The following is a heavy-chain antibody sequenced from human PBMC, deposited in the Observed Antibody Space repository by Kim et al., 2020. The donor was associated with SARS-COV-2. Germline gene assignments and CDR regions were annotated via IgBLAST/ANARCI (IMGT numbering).Heavy chain of an antibody. Sequence: RQSRVTISVDTSKNQFSLKLSSVTAADTAVYYCASADLDSSGYYHGWFDPWGQGTLVTVSS. J-gene: IGHJ5*02. D-gene: IGHD3-22*01. V-gene: IGHV4-39*01. CDR3: ASADLDSSGYYHGWFDP.